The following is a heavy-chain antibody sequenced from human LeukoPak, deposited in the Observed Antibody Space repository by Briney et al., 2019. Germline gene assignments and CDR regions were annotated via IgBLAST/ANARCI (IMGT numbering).Heavy chain of an antibody. CDR3: ARDLGGVAAAGSPAGG. CDR1: GGTFSSYT. J-gene: IGHJ4*02. CDR2: IIPILGIA. D-gene: IGHD6-13*01. V-gene: IGHV1-69*04. Sequence: SVKVSCKASGGTFSSYTISWVRQAPGQGLEWMGRIIPILGIANYAQKFQGRVTITADKSTSTACMELSSLRSEDTAVYYCARDLGGVAAAGSPAGGWGQGTLVTVSS.